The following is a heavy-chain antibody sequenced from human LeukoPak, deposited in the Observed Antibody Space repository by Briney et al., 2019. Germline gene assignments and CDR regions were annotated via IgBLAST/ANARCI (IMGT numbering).Heavy chain of an antibody. CDR1: GYTFTTYG. Sequence: GASVKVSCKASGYTFTTYGITWVRQAPGQGLEWMGWISAYNGNTNYAPKLQGRVTITADESTSTAYMELSSLRSEDTAVYYCARAGIAVAGSRLTDDYWGQGTLVTVSS. CDR3: ARAGIAVAGSRLTDDY. J-gene: IGHJ4*02. V-gene: IGHV1-18*01. D-gene: IGHD6-19*01. CDR2: ISAYNGNT.